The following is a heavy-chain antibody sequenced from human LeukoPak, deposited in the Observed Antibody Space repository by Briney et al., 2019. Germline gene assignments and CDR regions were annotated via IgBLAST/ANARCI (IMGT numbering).Heavy chain of an antibody. J-gene: IGHJ6*03. CDR1: GFTFSTYG. V-gene: IGHV3-33*06. CDR3: AKDARGGNLYYMDV. CDR2: MWYDINNR. D-gene: IGHD4-23*01. Sequence: GGSLRLSCVASGFTFSTYGMHWVRQAPGKGLEWVAVMWYDINNRYYADSVKGRFTISRDNSKNTLYLQMNSLRADDTAVYFCAKDARGGNLYYMDVWGKGTTVTVSS.